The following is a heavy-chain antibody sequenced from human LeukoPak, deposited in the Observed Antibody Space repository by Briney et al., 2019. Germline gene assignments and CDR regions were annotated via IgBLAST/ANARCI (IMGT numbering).Heavy chain of an antibody. D-gene: IGHD1-26*01. CDR3: ARTRYSGSYYDYYYGMDV. CDR1: GGSFSGYY. V-gene: IGHV4-34*01. Sequence: SETLSLTCAVYGGSFSGYYWSWIRQPPGKGLEWIGEINHSGSTNYNPSLKSRVTISVDTSKNQFSLKLSSVTAADTAVYYCARTRYSGSYYDYYYGMDVWGQGTTVTVSS. CDR2: INHSGST. J-gene: IGHJ6*02.